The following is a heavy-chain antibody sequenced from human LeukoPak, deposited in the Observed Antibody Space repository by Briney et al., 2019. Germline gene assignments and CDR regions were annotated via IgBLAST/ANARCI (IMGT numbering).Heavy chain of an antibody. V-gene: IGHV4-4*07. Sequence: SAPLSLPCTVSAGSINTYFWTWVRQPAGKGLEWIGRISGSGTAYYNPSLESRVTISLDTANNQLFLRMTPVSAADTAVYYCARGTELTRTSGHYSFDYWGQGSLVSVSS. D-gene: IGHD1-7*01. CDR2: ISGSGTA. CDR3: ARGTELTRTSGHYSFDY. J-gene: IGHJ4*02. CDR1: AGSINTYF.